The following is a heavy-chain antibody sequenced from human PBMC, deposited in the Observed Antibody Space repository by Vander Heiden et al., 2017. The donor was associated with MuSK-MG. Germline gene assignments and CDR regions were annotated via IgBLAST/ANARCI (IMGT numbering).Heavy chain of an antibody. J-gene: IGHJ6*02. CDR2: MSSSSSYT. CDR1: GFTVRDYY. D-gene: IGHD2-15*01. Sequence: QVQLVESGGGLVKPGGSLRLSCAASGFTVRDYYMSWIRQARGKGLEWVSYMSSSSSYTNYADSVKGRFTISRDNAKNSLYLQMNSLRAEDTAVYYCARYTLGDYYYYYGMDVWGQGTTVTVSS. CDR3: ARYTLGDYYYYYGMDV. V-gene: IGHV3-11*06.